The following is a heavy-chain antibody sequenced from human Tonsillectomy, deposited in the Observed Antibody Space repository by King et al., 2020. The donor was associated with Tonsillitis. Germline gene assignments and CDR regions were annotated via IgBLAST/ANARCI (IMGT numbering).Heavy chain of an antibody. CDR1: GYSFTSYW. D-gene: IGHD3-3*02. CDR3: ARVSSWYDY. CDR2: IYPGDSAT. Sequence: QLVQSGAEVKKPGESLKISCKCSGYSFTSYWIGWVRQMPGKGLEWMGIIYPGDSATRYSPSFQCQVTISADKSISTAYLQWSSLNATATSMYYCARVSSWYDYWGHGTLVTVSS. J-gene: IGHJ5*01. V-gene: IGHV5-51*01.